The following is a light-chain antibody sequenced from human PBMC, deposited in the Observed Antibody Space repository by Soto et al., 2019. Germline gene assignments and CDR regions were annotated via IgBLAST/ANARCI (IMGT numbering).Light chain of an antibody. J-gene: IGKJ5*01. CDR2: GAS. CDR3: QEAKSCRIT. Sequence: DIHXTHPPGSASAALGDRVTFSCRASQDVGNCLEWYQQKQGTAXTXXLHGASTLTSGAPTRYRASGYGTEFTPTISRLQPEDFATYYCQEAKSCRITFGHGTRLEI. CDR1: QDVGNC. V-gene: IGKV1-12*01.